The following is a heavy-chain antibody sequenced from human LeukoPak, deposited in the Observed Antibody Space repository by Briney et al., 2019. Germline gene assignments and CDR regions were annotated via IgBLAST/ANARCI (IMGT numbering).Heavy chain of an antibody. Sequence: PGRSLRLSCAASGFTFRNYGMHWVRQAPGKGLEWVAVISYDGNTKYYAASVKGRFTISRDNSKNTLYLLMNSLRAEDTAVYYCAKEWVVGAGHQDFFDYWGQGTLVTVSS. J-gene: IGHJ4*02. CDR3: AKEWVVGAGHQDFFDY. D-gene: IGHD2-15*01. CDR2: ISYDGNTK. CDR1: GFTFRNYG. V-gene: IGHV3-30*18.